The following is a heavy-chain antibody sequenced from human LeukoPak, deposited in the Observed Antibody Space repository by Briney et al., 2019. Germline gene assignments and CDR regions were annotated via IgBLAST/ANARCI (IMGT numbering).Heavy chain of an antibody. CDR1: GGTFSSHA. V-gene: IGHV1-69*13. J-gene: IGHJ5*02. CDR2: IIPIFGAA. D-gene: IGHD2-2*01. CDR3: ARDRVVVPAAKFWFDP. Sequence: SVKVSCKASGGTFSSHAISWVRQAPGQGLEWMGGIIPIFGAAKYAQKFQGRVTITADESTSTAYMELSSLRSEDTAVYYCARDRVVVPAAKFWFDPWGQGTLVTVSS.